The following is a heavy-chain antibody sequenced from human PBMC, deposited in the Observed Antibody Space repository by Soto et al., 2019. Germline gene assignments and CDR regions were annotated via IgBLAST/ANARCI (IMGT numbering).Heavy chain of an antibody. CDR3: ARAAADIVVVPAAMHYYYYGMDV. V-gene: IGHV4-34*01. J-gene: IGHJ6*02. CDR1: GGSFSGYY. D-gene: IGHD2-2*01. CDR2: INHSGST. Sequence: SETLSLTCAVYGGSFSGYYWSWIRQPPGKGLEWIGEINHSGSTNYNPSLKSRVTISVDTSKNQFSLKLSSVTAADTAVYYCARAAADIVVVPAAMHYYYYGMDVWGQGTTITVSS.